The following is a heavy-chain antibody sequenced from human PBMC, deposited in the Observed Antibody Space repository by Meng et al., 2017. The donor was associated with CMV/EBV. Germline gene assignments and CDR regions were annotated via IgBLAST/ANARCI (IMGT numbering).Heavy chain of an antibody. CDR1: GFTFSSYS. CDR2: ISGSGGST. J-gene: IGHJ4*02. D-gene: IGHD5-12*01. CDR3: AKDRLRMGWSGSDTEIDY. V-gene: IGHV3-23*01. Sequence: GGSLRLSCAASGFTFSSYSMNWVRQAPGKGLEWVSAISGSGGSTYYADSVKGRFTISRDNSKNTLYLQMNSLRAEDTAVYYCAKDRLRMGWSGSDTEIDYWGQGTLVTVSS.